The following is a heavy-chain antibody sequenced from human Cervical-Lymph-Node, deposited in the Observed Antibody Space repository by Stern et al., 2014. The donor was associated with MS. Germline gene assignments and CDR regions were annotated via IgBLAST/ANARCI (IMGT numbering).Heavy chain of an antibody. CDR1: GGTFSTHA. V-gene: IGHV1-69*11. D-gene: IGHD2-15*01. J-gene: IGHJ4*02. CDR3: AREKSDCSGGSCFSSLDY. CDR2: IIPILDTT. Sequence: QVQLVQSGAEVKKPGSSVKVSCKSSGGTFSTHAISWVRQAPGQGLERLGRIIPILDTTDYAQRFQGRLKIDADESTDTAYMELRSLTPDDTAVYYCAREKSDCSGGSCFSSLDYWGQGTLVTVSS.